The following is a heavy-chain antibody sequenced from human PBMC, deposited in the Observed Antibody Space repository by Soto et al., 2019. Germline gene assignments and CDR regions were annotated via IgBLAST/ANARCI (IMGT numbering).Heavy chain of an antibody. J-gene: IGHJ4*02. D-gene: IGHD1-26*01. CDR1: GFTFTNYG. CDR2: IWYDGSNK. V-gene: IGHV3-33*01. CDR3: TRDPYGGSRYYVDS. Sequence: QVQLVESGGGVVQPGRSLRLSCAASGFTFTNYGMHWVRQAPGKGLEWVAVIWYDGSNKYYADSVKGRFTISKDNSQNTLYLQMNKLRAEDTAMYYCTRDPYGGSRYYVDSWGQGTLVTVYS.